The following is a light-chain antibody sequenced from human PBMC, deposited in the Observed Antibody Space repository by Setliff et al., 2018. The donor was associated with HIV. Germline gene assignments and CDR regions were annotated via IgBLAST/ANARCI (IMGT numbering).Light chain of an antibody. J-gene: IGLJ2*01. Sequence: QPASVSGSPGQSITISCTGTSSDVGGYNYVSWYQQQPGKAPKLMVYDVSNRPSGVSDRFSGSKSGNTASLTISGLQAEDEADYYCSSYTATIHVLFGGGTKVTVL. CDR1: SSDVGGYNY. V-gene: IGLV2-14*03. CDR3: SSYTATIHVL. CDR2: DVS.